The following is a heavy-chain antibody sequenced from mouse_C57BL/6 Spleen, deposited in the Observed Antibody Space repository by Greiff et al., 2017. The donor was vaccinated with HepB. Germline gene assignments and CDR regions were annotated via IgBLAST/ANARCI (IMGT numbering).Heavy chain of an antibody. CDR2: IDPENGDT. J-gene: IGHJ2*01. CDR1: GFNIKDDY. Sequence: DVQLQESGAELVRPGASVKLSCTASGFNIKDDYMHWVKQRPEQGLEWIGWIDPENGDTEYASKFQGKATITADTSSNTAYLQLSSLTSEDTAVYYCTFYGSSLFDYWGQGTTLTVSS. V-gene: IGHV14-4*01. CDR3: TFYGSSLFDY. D-gene: IGHD1-1*01.